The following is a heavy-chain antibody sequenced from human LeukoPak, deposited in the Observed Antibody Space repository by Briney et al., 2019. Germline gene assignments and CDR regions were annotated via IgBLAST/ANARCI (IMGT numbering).Heavy chain of an antibody. Sequence: ASGKVSCKVSGCTLTVLSMHWVRQAPGKGLEWMGGFDPEDGETIYAQKFQGRVTMTEDTSTDTAYMELSSLRSEDTAVYYCAIGASIPAAKDLFDYWGQGTLVTVSS. CDR2: FDPEDGET. J-gene: IGHJ4*02. CDR3: AIGASIPAAKDLFDY. D-gene: IGHD2-2*01. V-gene: IGHV1-24*01. CDR1: GCTLTVLS.